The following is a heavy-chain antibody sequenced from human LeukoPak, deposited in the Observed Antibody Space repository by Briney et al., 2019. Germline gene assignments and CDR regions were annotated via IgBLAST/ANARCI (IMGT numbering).Heavy chain of an antibody. CDR2: FDPANGGK. Sequence: ASVKVSCKLSGHTLTEVSMHWVRQAPGKGLQWIGGFDPANGGKIYAQQFQGRVTMTEDTSTDTAYMELNSLRSEDTAVYYCVAEGCSGGICYPYFDLWGRGTLVIVSS. D-gene: IGHD2-15*01. CDR1: GHTLTEVS. V-gene: IGHV1-24*01. J-gene: IGHJ2*01. CDR3: VAEGCSGGICYPYFDL.